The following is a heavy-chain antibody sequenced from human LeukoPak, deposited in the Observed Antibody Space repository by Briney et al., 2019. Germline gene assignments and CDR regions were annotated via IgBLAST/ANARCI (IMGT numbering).Heavy chain of an antibody. Sequence: QPGGSLRLSSAACCSSFSSHWIHLVRQSPEKGLVWVSYISPDGSGTNYADSVKGRFSISRDNPKNTLYLQMNSPKAEGTAVYYRGRNGVDRSFYIWCQGTMVTVSS. CDR2: ISPDGSGT. J-gene: IGHJ3*02. CDR1: CSSFSSHW. CDR3: GRNGVDRSFYI. V-gene: IGHV3-74*01. D-gene: IGHD3-3*01.